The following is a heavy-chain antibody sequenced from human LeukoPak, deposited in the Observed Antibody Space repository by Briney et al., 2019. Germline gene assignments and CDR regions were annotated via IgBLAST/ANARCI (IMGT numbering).Heavy chain of an antibody. V-gene: IGHV4-39*07. CDR3: ARAPHFFDTSGSRYYFDY. Sequence: SETLSLSCSVSGGSIRSTTYYWGWIRQPPGKGLEWIGSIYYSGNTYYSPSLMSRVTISVDTSKNQFSLNLSSVTAADTAVYFCARAPHFFDTSGSRYYFDYWGQGALVTVSS. J-gene: IGHJ4*02. D-gene: IGHD3-22*01. CDR2: IYYSGNT. CDR1: GGSIRSTTYY.